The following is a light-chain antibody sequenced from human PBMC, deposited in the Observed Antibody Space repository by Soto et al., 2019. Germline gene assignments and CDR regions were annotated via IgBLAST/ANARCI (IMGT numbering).Light chain of an antibody. CDR1: SSDVGGYDY. V-gene: IGLV2-8*01. CDR3: SSFAGSNNLGV. CDR2: EVS. Sequence: SALTQPSSASGSPGQSVTISCTGTSSDVGGYDYVSWYQQHPGKAPKLMIYEVSERPSGVPDRFSGSKSGNTASLTVSGLQAEDEADYYCSSFAGSNNLGVFGTGTKVTVL. J-gene: IGLJ1*01.